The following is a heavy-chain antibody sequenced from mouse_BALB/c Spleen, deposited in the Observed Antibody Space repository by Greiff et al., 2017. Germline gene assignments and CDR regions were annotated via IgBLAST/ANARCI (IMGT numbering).Heavy chain of an antibody. Sequence: QVHVKQSGAELARPGASVKLSCKASGYTFTSYWMQWVKQRPGQGLEWIGAIYPGDGDTRYTQKFKGKATLTADKSSSTAYMQLSSLASEDSAVYYCASSYYAMDYWGQGTSVTVSS. V-gene: IGHV1-87*01. CDR1: GYTFTSYW. J-gene: IGHJ4*01. CDR2: IYPGDGDT. CDR3: ASSYYAMDY.